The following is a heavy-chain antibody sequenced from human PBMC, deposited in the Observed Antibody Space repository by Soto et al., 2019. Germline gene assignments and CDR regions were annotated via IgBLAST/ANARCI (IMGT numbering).Heavy chain of an antibody. CDR2: IYYSGST. CDR3: ATAVYCRSAGCSNWFDP. Sequence: QVQLQESGPGLVKPSQTLSLTCTVSGGSISSGDYYWSWIRQPPGKGLEWIGYIYYSGSTYYNPSLNSRVTISLDTSSNQFSLKMNSVTAADTAVYYCATAVYCRSAGCSNWFDPWGQGTLVTVSS. V-gene: IGHV4-30-4*01. CDR1: GGSISSGDYY. J-gene: IGHJ5*02. D-gene: IGHD2-2*01.